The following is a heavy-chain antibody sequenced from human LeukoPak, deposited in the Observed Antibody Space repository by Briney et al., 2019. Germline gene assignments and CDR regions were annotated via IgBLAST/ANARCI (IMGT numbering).Heavy chain of an antibody. CDR3: ARDGYDSSGYYYWD. V-gene: IGHV3-7*01. CDR1: GFTFSSYW. CDR2: IKQDGSEK. D-gene: IGHD3-22*01. J-gene: IGHJ4*02. Sequence: GGSLRLSCAASGFTFSSYWMSWVHQAPGKGLEWVANIKQDGSEKYYVDSVKGRFTISRDNAKNSLYLQMNSLRAEDTAVYYCARDGYDSSGYYYWDWGQGTLVTVSS.